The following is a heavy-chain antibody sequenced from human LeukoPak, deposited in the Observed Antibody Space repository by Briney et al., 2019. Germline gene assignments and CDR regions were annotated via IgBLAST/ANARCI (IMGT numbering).Heavy chain of an antibody. Sequence: GGSLRLSCAASGFTLSDYAEHWVRQAPGTGLEWVAVISFDGNKKYYGDSVKGRFTISRDNSKDSVFLQINSLKVERTALYYCAKVQSGYEPPYSYYGMDVWGKGTTVTVSS. D-gene: IGHD5-12*01. CDR2: ISFDGNKK. V-gene: IGHV3-30*04. CDR3: AKVQSGYEPPYSYYGMDV. CDR1: GFTLSDYA. J-gene: IGHJ6*04.